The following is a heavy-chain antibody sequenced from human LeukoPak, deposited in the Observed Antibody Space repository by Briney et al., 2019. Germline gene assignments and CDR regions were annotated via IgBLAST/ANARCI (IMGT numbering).Heavy chain of an antibody. CDR1: GYTLTELT. Sequence: ASVKVSCKVSGYTLTELTMHWVRQAPGKGLEWMGGFDPEDGETIYAQKFQGRVTMTEDTSTDTAYMELSSLRSEDTAVYYCATKIAARRWVYVSDYWGQGTLVTVSS. D-gene: IGHD6-6*01. V-gene: IGHV1-24*01. CDR3: ATKIAARRWVYVSDY. J-gene: IGHJ4*02. CDR2: FDPEDGET.